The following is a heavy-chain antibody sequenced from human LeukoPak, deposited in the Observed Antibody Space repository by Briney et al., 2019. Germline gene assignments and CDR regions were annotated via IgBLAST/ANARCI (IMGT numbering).Heavy chain of an antibody. CDR3: ARDWAYSGYRFDY. D-gene: IGHD5-12*01. Sequence: GGSLRLSCAASGFTVSSNYMSWVRQAPGKGLEWVSVIYSGGSTYYADSVKGRFTISRDNSKNTLYLQMNSLRAEDTAVYYCARDWAYSGYRFDYWGQGTLVTVSS. V-gene: IGHV3-66*02. CDR2: IYSGGST. J-gene: IGHJ4*02. CDR1: GFTVSSNY.